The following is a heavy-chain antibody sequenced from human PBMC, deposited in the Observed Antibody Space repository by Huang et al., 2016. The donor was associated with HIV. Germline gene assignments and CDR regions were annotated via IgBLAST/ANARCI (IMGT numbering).Heavy chain of an antibody. V-gene: IGHV4-39*01. CDR1: GGSISSSSYY. CDR2: IYYSGTT. J-gene: IGHJ6*02. Sequence: LQLQESGPGLVKSSEPLSLICTVSGGSISSSSYYWGWIRQPPGKGPEWIGSIYYSGTTYYNPPLKSRVTISVDTSKNQFSLKVNSVTAADTAVYYCARHGRVAGHYYNNMDVWGRGTTVTVSS. D-gene: IGHD6-19*01. CDR3: ARHGRVAGHYYNNMDV.